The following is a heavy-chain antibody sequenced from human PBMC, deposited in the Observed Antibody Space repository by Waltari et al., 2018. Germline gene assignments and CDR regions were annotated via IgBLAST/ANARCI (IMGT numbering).Heavy chain of an antibody. D-gene: IGHD3-10*01. J-gene: IGHJ4*02. CDR1: GGSISSGGYY. CDR2: IYHSGST. CDR3: ARVRVRGVIGNTYYFDY. V-gene: IGHV4-30-2*01. Sequence: QVQLQESGPGLVKPSQTLSLTCTVSGGSISSGGYYWSWIRQPPGKGLEWIGYIYHSGSTYYNPSLKSRVTISVDRSKNQFSLKLSSVTAADTAVYYCARVRVRGVIGNTYYFDYWGQGTLVTVSS.